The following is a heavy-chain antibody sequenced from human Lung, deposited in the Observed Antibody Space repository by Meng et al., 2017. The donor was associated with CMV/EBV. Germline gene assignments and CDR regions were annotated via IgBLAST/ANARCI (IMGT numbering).Heavy chain of an antibody. V-gene: IGHV3-48*03. CDR3: TTKLRFLQWFQELDEEY. J-gene: IGHJ4*02. CDR1: GFTFSSYE. CDR2: ISSSGSTI. Sequence: GGSXRLXCAASGFTFSSYEMNWVRQAPGKGLEWVSYISSSGSTIYYADSVKGRFTISRDNAKNSLYLQMNSLRAEDTAVYYCTTKLRFLQWFQELDEEYWGQGXLVTVSS. D-gene: IGHD3-3*01.